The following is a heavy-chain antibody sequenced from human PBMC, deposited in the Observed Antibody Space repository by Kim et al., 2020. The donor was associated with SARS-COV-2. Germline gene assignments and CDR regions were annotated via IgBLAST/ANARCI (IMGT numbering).Heavy chain of an antibody. J-gene: IGHJ4*01. CDR3: AKDVGASPFFDH. V-gene: IGHV3-23*01. CDR1: GFTFSTYA. CDR2: ISDIGDNT. Sequence: GGSLRLSCVASGFTFSTYAMSWVRQAPGMGLEWISTISDIGDNTHYADSVKGRFTISRDNSRNTVYLQMNSLRAEDTALYYCAKDVGASPFFDHCGQGTLVTVSS. D-gene: IGHD1-26*01.